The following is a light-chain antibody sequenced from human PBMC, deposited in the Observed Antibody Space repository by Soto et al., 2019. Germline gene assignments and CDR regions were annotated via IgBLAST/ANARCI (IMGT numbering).Light chain of an antibody. V-gene: IGLV1-40*01. J-gene: IGLJ2*01. CDR3: QSYDSSLSGHVV. CDR2: ANT. Sequence: QPVLTQPPSVSGAPGQRVTISCTGSSSNIGAGYDVHWYQQLPGTAPKLLIYANTNRPSGVPDRFAGSKSGTSASLDITGLQAEDEADYYCQSYDSSLSGHVVFGGGTQLTVL. CDR1: SSNIGAGYD.